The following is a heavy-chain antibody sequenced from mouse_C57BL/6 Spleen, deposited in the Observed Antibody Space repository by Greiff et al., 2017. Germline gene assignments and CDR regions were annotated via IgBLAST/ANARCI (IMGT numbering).Heavy chain of an antibody. J-gene: IGHJ4*01. Sequence: EVMLVESGGGLVKPGGSLKLSCAASGFTFSDYGMHWVRQAPEKGLEWVAYISSGSSTIYYADTVKGRFTISRDNAKNTLFLQMTSLRSEDTAMYYCARSGGYDSNYAMDYWGQGTSVTVSS. D-gene: IGHD2-2*01. V-gene: IGHV5-17*01. CDR2: ISSGSSTI. CDR1: GFTFSDYG. CDR3: ARSGGYDSNYAMDY.